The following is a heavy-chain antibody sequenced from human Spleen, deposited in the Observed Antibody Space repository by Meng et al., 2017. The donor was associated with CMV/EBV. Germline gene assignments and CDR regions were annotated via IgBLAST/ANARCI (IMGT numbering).Heavy chain of an antibody. Sequence: QVQLVQSGAEAKKPGSSVKVSCKASGGTFSTYAINCVRQAPGQGLEWMGGIIPILGIAKIAQKFQGRVTITAGNSTGTVYMDLSSLRSDDTAVYYCARDQQLIPAEYFQHWGPGTLVTVSS. V-gene: IGHV1-69*10. CDR3: ARDQQLIPAEYFQH. CDR1: GGTFSTYA. CDR2: IIPILGIA. J-gene: IGHJ1*01. D-gene: IGHD6-13*01.